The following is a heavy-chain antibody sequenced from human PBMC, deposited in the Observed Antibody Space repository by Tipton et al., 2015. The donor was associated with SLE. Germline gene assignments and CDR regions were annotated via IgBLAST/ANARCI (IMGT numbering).Heavy chain of an antibody. CDR2: ISYTGST. CDR3: ARLTPWGYDY. V-gene: IGHV4-61*05. Sequence: TLSLTCTVSGGSITSSSYYWGWIRLPPGKGLEWIGCISYTGSTSYIPSLKSRVTISVDTSKNQFSLSLISVTAADTAVYYCARLTPWGYDYWGPGMLVTVSS. CDR1: GGSITSSSYY. D-gene: IGHD7-27*01. J-gene: IGHJ4*02.